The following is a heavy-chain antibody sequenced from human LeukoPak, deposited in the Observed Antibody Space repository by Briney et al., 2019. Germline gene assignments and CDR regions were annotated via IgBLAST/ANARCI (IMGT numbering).Heavy chain of an antibody. Sequence: GRSLRLSCAASGFTFSNYGMHWVRQAPGRGLEWAAFIWHDGSRTDFADSVKGRFTISRDNSKNTLYLQMNSLRAEDTAVYYCARDLYYYDSSGYYLSYAFDIWGQGTMVTVSS. V-gene: IGHV3-33*01. CDR3: ARDLYYYDSSGYYLSYAFDI. J-gene: IGHJ3*02. CDR2: IWHDGSRT. D-gene: IGHD3-22*01. CDR1: GFTFSNYG.